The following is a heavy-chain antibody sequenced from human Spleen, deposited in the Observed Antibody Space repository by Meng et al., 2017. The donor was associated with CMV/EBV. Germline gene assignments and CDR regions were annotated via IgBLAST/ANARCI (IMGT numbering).Heavy chain of an antibody. CDR2: IKQDGSEK. CDR3: ARNGQKTGTPSNY. V-gene: IGHV3-7*01. J-gene: IGHJ4*02. Sequence: ETLSLTCAASGFTFSSYWMSWVRQAPGKGLEWVANIKQDGSEKYYADSVKGRFTISRDNAKNSLYLQMNSLRAEDTAVYYCARNGQKTGTPSNYWGQGTLVTVSS. CDR1: GFTFSSYW. D-gene: IGHD1-1*01.